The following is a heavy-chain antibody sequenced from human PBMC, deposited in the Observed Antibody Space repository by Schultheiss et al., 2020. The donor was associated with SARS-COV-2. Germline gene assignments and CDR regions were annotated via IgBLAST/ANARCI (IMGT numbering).Heavy chain of an antibody. CDR1: GGTFSSYA. J-gene: IGHJ3*02. V-gene: IGHV1-18*01. CDR3: ARDRWGSSGSLDAFDI. D-gene: IGHD1-26*01. Sequence: ASVKVSCKASGGTFSSYAISWVRQAPGQGLEWMGWISAYNGDTNYAQKVQGRVTLTTDTSTSTAYMELRSLRSDDTAVYYCARDRWGSSGSLDAFDIWGQGTMVTVSS. CDR2: ISAYNGDT.